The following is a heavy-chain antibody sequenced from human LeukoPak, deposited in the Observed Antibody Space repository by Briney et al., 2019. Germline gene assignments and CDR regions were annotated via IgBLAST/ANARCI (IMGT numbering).Heavy chain of an antibody. J-gene: IGHJ5*02. Sequence: ASVKVSCKASGYTFTSYGISWVRQAPGQGLEWRGWISAYNGNTNYAQKLQGRVTMTTDTSTSTAYMELRSLRSDDTAVYYCARDLQDIVVVVAATNWFDPWGQGTLVTVSS. V-gene: IGHV1-18*01. D-gene: IGHD2-15*01. CDR3: ARDLQDIVVVVAATNWFDP. CDR1: GYTFTSYG. CDR2: ISAYNGNT.